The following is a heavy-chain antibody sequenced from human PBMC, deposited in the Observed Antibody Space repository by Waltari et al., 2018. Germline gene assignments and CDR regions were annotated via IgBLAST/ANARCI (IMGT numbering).Heavy chain of an antibody. CDR2: ISSSSSTI. D-gene: IGHD2-8*01. Sequence: EVQLVESGGGLVQPGGSLRLSCAASGLTFSSYSMNWVRQAPGKGLEWVSYISSSSSTIYYADSVKGRFTISRDNAKNTLYLQMNSLRAEDTAVYYCATQWRRGDYWGQGTLVTVSS. CDR1: GLTFSSYS. V-gene: IGHV3-48*01. J-gene: IGHJ4*02. CDR3: ATQWRRGDY.